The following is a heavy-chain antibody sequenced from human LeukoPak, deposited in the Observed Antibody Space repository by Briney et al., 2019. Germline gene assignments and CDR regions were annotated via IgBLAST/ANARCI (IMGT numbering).Heavy chain of an antibody. D-gene: IGHD3-10*01. V-gene: IGHV3-74*01. CDR3: TMSLDY. CDR1: GFTFSSYW. Sequence: GGSLRLSCAASGFTFSSYWMHWVRQGPGKGLVWVSHINSDGSSTTYADSVKGRFTISRDNAKNTLYLQMNSLRAEDTAVYYCTMSLDYWGQGALVTVSS. CDR2: INSDGSST. J-gene: IGHJ4*02.